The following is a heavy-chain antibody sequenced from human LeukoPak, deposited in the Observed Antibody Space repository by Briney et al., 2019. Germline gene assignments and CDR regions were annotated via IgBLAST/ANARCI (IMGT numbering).Heavy chain of an antibody. CDR2: ISYDGSNK. Sequence: PGRSLRLSCAASGFTFSSYAMHWVRQAPGKGLEWVAVISYDGSNKYYADSVKGRFTISRDNSKNTLYLQMNSLRAEDTAVYYCAKAPRYSSSWYCSSCGMDVWGQGTTVTVSS. CDR3: AKAPRYSSSWYCSSCGMDV. CDR1: GFTFSSYA. D-gene: IGHD6-13*01. J-gene: IGHJ6*02. V-gene: IGHV3-30-3*01.